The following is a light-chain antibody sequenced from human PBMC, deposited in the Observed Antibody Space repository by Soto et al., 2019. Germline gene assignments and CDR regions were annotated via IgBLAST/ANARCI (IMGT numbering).Light chain of an antibody. CDR1: SSNIGSNY. V-gene: IGLV1-47*01. CDR2: RND. Sequence: QSVLTQSPSASGTPGQRVTISCSGSSSNIGSNYVYWYQQLPGTAPKLLIYRNDERPSGVPDRFSGSKSDTSASLAISGLRSEDEADYFCAAWDDSLSAAVFAGGTKLTVL. J-gene: IGLJ2*01. CDR3: AAWDDSLSAAV.